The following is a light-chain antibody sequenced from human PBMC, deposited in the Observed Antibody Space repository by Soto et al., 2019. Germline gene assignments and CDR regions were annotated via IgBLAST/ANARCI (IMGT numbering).Light chain of an antibody. J-gene: IGKJ4*01. CDR3: QQYVNSPLT. V-gene: IGKV3-20*01. CDR2: DAS. CDR1: QSVASS. Sequence: EIVLMQSPGTLSLSPGERGTLSCRASQSVASSLAWYRQKPGQAPRLLIYDASNRATGIPDRFSGSGSGTDFTLTLSRLEPEDFAVYYCQQYVNSPLTFGGGTKVEIK.